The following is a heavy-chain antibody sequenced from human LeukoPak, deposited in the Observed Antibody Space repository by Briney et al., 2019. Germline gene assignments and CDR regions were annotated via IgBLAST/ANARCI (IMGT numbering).Heavy chain of an antibody. CDR1: GFTVSSNY. CDR3: AKAPDFWSGYPDY. D-gene: IGHD3-3*01. J-gene: IGHJ4*02. Sequence: GGSLRLSCAASGFTVSSNYMSWVRQAPGKGLEWVAVISYDGSNKYYADSVKGRFTISRDNSKNTLYLQMNSLRAEDTAVYYCAKAPDFWSGYPDYWGQGTLVTVSS. CDR2: ISYDGSNK. V-gene: IGHV3-30*18.